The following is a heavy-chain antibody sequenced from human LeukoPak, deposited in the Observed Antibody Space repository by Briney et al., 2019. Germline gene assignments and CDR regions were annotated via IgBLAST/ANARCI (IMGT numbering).Heavy chain of an antibody. D-gene: IGHD3-22*01. V-gene: IGHV3-7*01. CDR3: AKEGPYDSSGYSTYYFDY. CDR1: GFTFSSYW. CDR2: IKQDGSEK. J-gene: IGHJ4*02. Sequence: GGSLRLSCATSGFTFSSYWMSWVRQTPGKGLEWVAYIKQDGSEKYYVDSVKGRFTISRDNSKNTLYLQRNSLRAEETAVYYCAKEGPYDSSGYSTYYFDYWGQGTLVTVSS.